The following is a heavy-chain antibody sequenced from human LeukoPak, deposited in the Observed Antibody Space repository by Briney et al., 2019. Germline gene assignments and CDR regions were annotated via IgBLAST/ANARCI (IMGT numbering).Heavy chain of an antibody. J-gene: IGHJ4*02. CDR2: IGQDRSDK. CDR1: GFTFSSYA. Sequence: GGSLRLSCAASGFTFSSYAMTWVRQAPGKGLEWVANIGQDRSDKYYVDSVKGRFTISRDNAKNSLYLQMNSLRAEDTAVYYCARAVGGSRDYWGQGTLVTVSS. CDR3: ARAVGGSRDY. D-gene: IGHD3-16*01. V-gene: IGHV3-7*01.